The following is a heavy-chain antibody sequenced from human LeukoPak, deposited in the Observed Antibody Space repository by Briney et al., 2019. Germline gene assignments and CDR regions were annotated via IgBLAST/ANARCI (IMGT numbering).Heavy chain of an antibody. J-gene: IGHJ5*02. V-gene: IGHV4-34*01. CDR1: GGSFSGYY. CDR3: ARGVPLDCSGGSCPNNWFDP. Sequence: SETLSLTCAVYGGSFSGYYWSWIRQPPGKGLEWIGEINHSGSTNYNPSLKSRVTISVDTSKNQFSLKLSSVTTADTAVYYCARGVPLDCSGGSCPNNWFDPWGQGTLVTVSS. CDR2: INHSGST. D-gene: IGHD2-15*01.